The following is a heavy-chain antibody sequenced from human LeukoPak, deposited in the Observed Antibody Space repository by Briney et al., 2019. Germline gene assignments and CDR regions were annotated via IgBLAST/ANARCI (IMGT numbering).Heavy chain of an antibody. CDR3: ARDPGYSSGWYHWFDP. J-gene: IGHJ5*02. CDR1: GDSVSSNSAA. V-gene: IGHV6-1*01. Sequence: SQTLSLTCAISGDSVSSNSAAWNWIRQSPSRGLEWLGRTYYRSKWYNDYAVSVKSRITINPDTSKNQFSLQLSSVTPEDTAVYYCARDPGYSSGWYHWFDPRGQGTLVTVSS. CDR2: TYYRSKWYN. D-gene: IGHD6-19*01.